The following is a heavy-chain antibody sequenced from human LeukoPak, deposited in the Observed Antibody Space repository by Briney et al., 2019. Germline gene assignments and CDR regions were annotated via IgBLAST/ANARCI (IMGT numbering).Heavy chain of an antibody. CDR3: ARGRGVGSSSGWVYFDY. CDR2: IYSGGST. CDR1: GFTFDDYG. V-gene: IGHV3-66*01. D-gene: IGHD6-19*01. Sequence: GGSLRLSCAASGFTFDDYGMTWVRQTPGKGLEWVSVIYSGGSTYYADSVKGRFTISRDNSKNTLYLQMNSLRAEDTAVYYCARGRGVGSSSGWVYFDYWGQGTLVTVSS. J-gene: IGHJ4*02.